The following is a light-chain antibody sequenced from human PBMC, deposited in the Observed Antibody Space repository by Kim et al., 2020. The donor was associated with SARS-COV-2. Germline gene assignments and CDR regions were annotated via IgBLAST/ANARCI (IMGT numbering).Light chain of an antibody. CDR1: SSDVGGYNY. Sequence: QSALTQPASVSGSPGQSITISCTGTSSDVGGYNYVSWYQQHPGKAPKLMIYDVSKRPPGVSNRFSGSKSGNTASLTISGLQAEDEADYYCSSYTSSSTFPYVFGTGTKVTVL. V-gene: IGLV2-14*01. CDR2: DVS. J-gene: IGLJ1*01. CDR3: SSYTSSSTFPYV.